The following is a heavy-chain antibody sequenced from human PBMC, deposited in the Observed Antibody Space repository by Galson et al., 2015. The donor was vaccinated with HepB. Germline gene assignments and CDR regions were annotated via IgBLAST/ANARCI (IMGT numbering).Heavy chain of an antibody. V-gene: IGHV3-30-3*01. D-gene: IGHD1-26*01. CDR1: GFTFSSYP. J-gene: IGHJ4*02. CDR3: ARGGSAYYAAYFDY. CDR2: ISYDGSKK. Sequence: SLRLSCAASGFTFSSYPMHWVRLAPGKGLEWVAVISYDGSKKYFADSVKGRFTISRDKSENTLHLQMNSLRAEDTAMYYCARGGSAYYAAYFDYWGQGILVTVSS.